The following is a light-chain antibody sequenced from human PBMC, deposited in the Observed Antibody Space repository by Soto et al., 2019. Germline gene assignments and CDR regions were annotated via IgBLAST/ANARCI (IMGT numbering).Light chain of an antibody. CDR2: DTS. CDR1: QSVNSGY. J-gene: IGKJ1*01. CDR3: QQYGSSPRT. Sequence: EIVLTQSPGTLSLSPGERATLSCRASQSVNSGYLAWYQHTPGQAPRLLIYDTSTRATGIPDRFNGSGSGTDFTLTISRLEPEDFAVFYCQQYGSSPRTFGQGTKVDIK. V-gene: IGKV3-20*01.